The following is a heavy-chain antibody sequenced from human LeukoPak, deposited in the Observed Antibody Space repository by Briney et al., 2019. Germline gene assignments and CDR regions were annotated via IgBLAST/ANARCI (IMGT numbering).Heavy chain of an antibody. D-gene: IGHD3-10*01. V-gene: IGHV1-8*03. J-gene: IGHJ4*02. CDR1: GYTFTSYD. Sequence: ASVKVSCKASGYTFTSYDINWVRQATGQGLEWMGWMNPNSGNTGYAQKFQGRVTITRNTSISTAYTELSSLRSEDTAVYYCARSMVRGVILLDYWGQGTLVTVSS. CDR3: ARSMVRGVILLDY. CDR2: MNPNSGNT.